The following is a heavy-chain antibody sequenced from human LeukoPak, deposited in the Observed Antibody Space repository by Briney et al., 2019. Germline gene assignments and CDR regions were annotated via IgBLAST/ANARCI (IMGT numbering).Heavy chain of an antibody. CDR3: AIDYYDSSGFNGIDY. CDR2: INHSGST. V-gene: IGHV4-34*01. Sequence: TSETLSLTCTVSGGSISSYYWSWIRQPPGKGLEWIGEINHSGSTNYNPSLKSRVTISVDTSKNQFSLKLSSVTAADTAVYYCAIDYYDSSGFNGIDYWGQGTLVTVSS. CDR1: GGSISSYY. D-gene: IGHD3-22*01. J-gene: IGHJ4*02.